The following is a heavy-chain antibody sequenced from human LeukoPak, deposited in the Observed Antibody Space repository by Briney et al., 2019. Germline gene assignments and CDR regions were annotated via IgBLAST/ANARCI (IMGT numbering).Heavy chain of an antibody. Sequence: PSETLSLTCTVSGGSISGFYWTWIRRPPGKGLEWIGYIYYSGTTYYNPSLKSRVTISVDTSKNQFSLKLSSVTAADTAVYYCARRNDSSGYGIDYWGQGTLVTVSS. CDR3: ARRNDSSGYGIDY. V-gene: IGHV4-59*08. D-gene: IGHD3-22*01. CDR2: IYYSGTT. CDR1: GGSISGFY. J-gene: IGHJ4*02.